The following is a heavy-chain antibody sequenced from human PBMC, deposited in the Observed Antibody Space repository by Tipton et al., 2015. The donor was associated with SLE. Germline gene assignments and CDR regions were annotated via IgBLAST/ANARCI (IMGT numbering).Heavy chain of an antibody. J-gene: IGHJ4*02. CDR2: ISDSGIT. D-gene: IGHD6-13*01. Sequence: TLSLTCTVSGASISSYYWNWIRQPPGKGLEWIGYISDSGITSYNPSLKSRVAISVDTSKNQFSLNLTSVTAADTAVYYCARVVRLLGAAGHFDTWGQGALVTVSS. V-gene: IGHV4-59*08. CDR3: ARVVRLLGAAGHFDT. CDR1: GASISSYY.